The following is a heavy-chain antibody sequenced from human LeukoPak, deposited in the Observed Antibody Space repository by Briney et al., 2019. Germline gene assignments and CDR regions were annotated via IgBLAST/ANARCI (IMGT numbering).Heavy chain of an antibody. CDR3: ARATATMDV. Sequence: SETLSLTCTVSGYSISSGYYWGWIRQPPGKGLEWIGYIYYSGSTNYNPSLKSRVTISVDTSKNQFSLKLSSVTAADTAVYYCARATATMDVWGKGTTVTVSS. V-gene: IGHV4-61*01. J-gene: IGHJ6*03. CDR2: IYYSGST. D-gene: IGHD6-25*01. CDR1: GYSISSGYY.